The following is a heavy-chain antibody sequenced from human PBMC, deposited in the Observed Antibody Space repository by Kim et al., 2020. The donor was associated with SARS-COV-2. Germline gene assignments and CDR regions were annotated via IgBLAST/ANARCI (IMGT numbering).Heavy chain of an antibody. D-gene: IGHD3-10*01. V-gene: IGHV4-31*02. J-gene: IGHJ6*02. Sequence: PSLKSRVTISVDTSKNQFSLKLSSVTAADTAVYYCARGRVRGVKPYGMDVWGQGTTVTVSS. CDR3: ARGRVRGVKPYGMDV.